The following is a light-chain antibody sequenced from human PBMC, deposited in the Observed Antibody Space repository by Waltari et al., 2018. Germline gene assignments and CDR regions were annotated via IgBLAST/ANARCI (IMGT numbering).Light chain of an antibody. CDR3: LLYYRGSWV. CDR2: STS. V-gene: IGLV7-43*01. J-gene: IGLJ2*01. CDR1: PGAVTATYY. Sequence: QPVVTQEPSLTVSPGGTVTLTCASSPGAVTATYYPNWFQQKPGQSPTSLIYSTSEKHSWTPARFSGSLLGGKATLTLSGVRPEDEADYYCLLYYRGSWVFGGGTKLTVL.